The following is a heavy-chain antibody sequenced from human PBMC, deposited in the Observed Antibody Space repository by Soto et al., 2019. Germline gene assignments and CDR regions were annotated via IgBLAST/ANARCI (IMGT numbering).Heavy chain of an antibody. CDR1: GFTFTTYA. V-gene: IGHV3-23*01. Sequence: LLESGGGLVQPGGSLRLSCAASGFTFTTYAMGWVRQAPGKGLEWVSSISGSGAGTFYADSVKGRFTISRANAKKMVYLQMNGLRADDTALYYCAKEALTVAGNNFDSWGQGTLVTVSS. J-gene: IGHJ4*02. CDR3: AKEALTVAGNNFDS. D-gene: IGHD6-19*01. CDR2: ISGSGAGT.